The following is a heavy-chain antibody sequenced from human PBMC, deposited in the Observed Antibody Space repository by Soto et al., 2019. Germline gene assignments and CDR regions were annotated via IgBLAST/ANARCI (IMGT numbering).Heavy chain of an antibody. J-gene: IGHJ6*02. Sequence: GESLKISCKGSGYTFNTYWIGWVRQMPGKGLEWMGFIYPGDSDTTYSPSFQGQVTISADKSISTAYLQWSSLKASDTAMYYCARWEGYCSSTSCYTPGDYGMDVWGQGTTVTVSS. CDR3: ARWEGYCSSTSCYTPGDYGMDV. D-gene: IGHD2-2*02. CDR2: IYPGDSDT. V-gene: IGHV5-51*01. CDR1: GYTFNTYW.